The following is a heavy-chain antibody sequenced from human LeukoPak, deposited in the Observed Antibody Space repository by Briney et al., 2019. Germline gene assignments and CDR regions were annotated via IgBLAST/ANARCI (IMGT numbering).Heavy chain of an antibody. V-gene: IGHV3-23*01. D-gene: IGHD3-22*01. CDR2: ISGSGGST. CDR1: GFTFSSYA. Sequence: GSLRLSCAASGFTFSSYAMSWVRQAPGKGLEWVSAISGSGGSTYYADSVKGRYTISRDNSKNTLYLQMNSLRAEDTAVYYCATIVVVITFDYWGQGTLVTVSS. J-gene: IGHJ4*02. CDR3: ATIVVVITFDY.